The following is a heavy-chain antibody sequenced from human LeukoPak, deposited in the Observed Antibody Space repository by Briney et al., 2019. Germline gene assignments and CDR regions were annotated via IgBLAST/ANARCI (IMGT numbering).Heavy chain of an antibody. CDR2: ISGSGGST. CDR3: AKRAMIVVVTPDY. Sequence: GGSLRVSCAASGFTFSSYAMSWVRQAPGKGLEWVSAISGSGGSTYYADSVKGRFTISRDNSENTLYLQMNSLRAEDTAVYYCAKRAMIVVVTPDYWGQGTLVTVSS. D-gene: IGHD3-22*01. CDR1: GFTFSSYA. V-gene: IGHV3-23*01. J-gene: IGHJ4*02.